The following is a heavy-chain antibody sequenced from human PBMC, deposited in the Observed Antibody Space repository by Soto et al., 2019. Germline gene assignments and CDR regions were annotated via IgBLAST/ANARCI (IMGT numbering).Heavy chain of an antibody. CDR2: ISDDGSRT. J-gene: IGHJ5*01. Sequence: EVQLLESGGGLVQPGGSLRLSCAASGFTFNTFEMTWVRQAPGRGLEWVSFISDDGSRTYYADAVKGRFTISRDNSKYTLYLQMNSLTVEDTAVYACVKGGWLDFWGQGTLVTVS. D-gene: IGHD3-16*01. CDR3: VKGGWLDF. V-gene: IGHV3-23*01. CDR1: GFTFNTFE.